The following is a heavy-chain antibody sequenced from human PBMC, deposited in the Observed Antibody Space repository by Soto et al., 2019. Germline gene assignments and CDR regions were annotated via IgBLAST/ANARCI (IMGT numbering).Heavy chain of an antibody. CDR3: AKDPLQWLVPDHFSPGGNYYYYYGMDV. J-gene: IGHJ6*02. CDR2: ISGSGGST. D-gene: IGHD6-19*01. CDR1: GFTFSSYA. Sequence: PGGSLRLSCAASGFTFSSYAMSWVRQAPGKGLEWVSAISGSGGSTYYADSVKGRFTISRDNSKNTLYLQMNSLRAEDTAVYYCAKDPLQWLVPDHFSPGGNYYYYYGMDVWGQGTTVTVSS. V-gene: IGHV3-23*01.